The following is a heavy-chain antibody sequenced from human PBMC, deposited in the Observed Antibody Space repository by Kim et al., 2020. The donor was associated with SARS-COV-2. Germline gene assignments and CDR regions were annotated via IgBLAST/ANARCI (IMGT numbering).Heavy chain of an antibody. D-gene: IGHD3-22*01. J-gene: IGHJ4*02. V-gene: IGHV1-69*04. CDR2: IIPILGIA. CDR3: ARVCYDSSGYPRRAYFDY. CDR1: GGTFSSYA. Sequence: SVKVSCKASGGTFSSYAISWVRQAPGQGLEWMGRIIPILGIANYAQKFQGRVTITADKSTSTAYMELSSLRSEDTAVYYCARVCYDSSGYPRRAYFDYWGQGTLVTVSS.